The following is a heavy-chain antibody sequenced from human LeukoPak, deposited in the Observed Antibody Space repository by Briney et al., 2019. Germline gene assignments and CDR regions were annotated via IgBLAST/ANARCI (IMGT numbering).Heavy chain of an antibody. J-gene: IGHJ6*04. CDR3: ARAPYSSGHMDV. CDR1: GYTFTSYY. CDR2: INPNSGGT. D-gene: IGHD6-19*01. V-gene: IGHV1-2*02. Sequence: GASVKVSCKASGYTFTSYYMHWVRQAPGQGLEWMGWINPNSGGTNYAQKFQGRVTMTRDTSISTAYMELSRLRSDDTAVYYCARAPYSSGHMDVWGKGTTVTVSS.